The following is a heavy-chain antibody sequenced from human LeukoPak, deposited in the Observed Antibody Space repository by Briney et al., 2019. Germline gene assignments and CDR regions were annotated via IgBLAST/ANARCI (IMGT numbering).Heavy chain of an antibody. J-gene: IGHJ4*02. V-gene: IGHV4-34*01. D-gene: IGHD3-10*01. CDR1: GGSFSGYY. CDR3: ASQPTYYYGSGSYGGDY. CDR2: INHSGST. Sequence: SETLSLTCAVYGGSFSGYYWSWIRQPPGKGLEWIGEINHSGSTNYNPSLKSRVTISVDTSKNQFSLKLSSVTAADTAVYYCASQPTYYYGSGSYGGDYWGQGTLVTVSS.